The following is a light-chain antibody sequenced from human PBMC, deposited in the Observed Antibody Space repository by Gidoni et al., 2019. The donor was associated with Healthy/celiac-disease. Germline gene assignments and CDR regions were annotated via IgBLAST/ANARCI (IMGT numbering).Light chain of an antibody. CDR3: QLRT. J-gene: IGKJ2*01. Sequence: EIVLTQSPATLSLSPGERATLSCRASQSVSSYLAWYQQKPGQAPRLLIYDASNRATGIPARFSGSGSGTDFTLTISSLEPEDFAVYYCQLRTFGQGTKLEIK. V-gene: IGKV3-11*01. CDR1: QSVSSY. CDR2: DAS.